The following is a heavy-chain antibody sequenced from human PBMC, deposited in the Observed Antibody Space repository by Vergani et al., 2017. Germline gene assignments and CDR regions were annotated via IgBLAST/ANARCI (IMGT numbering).Heavy chain of an antibody. D-gene: IGHD6-13*01. CDR2: ISSSSSTI. V-gene: IGHV3-48*04. Sequence: EVQLVESGGGLVQPGGSLRLSCAASGFTFSSYSMNWVRQAPGKGLEWVSYISSSSSTIYYADSVKGRFTISRDNAKNSLYLQMNSLRAEDTAVYYCARGRAGAAGTVDYWGQGTLVTVSS. CDR1: GFTFSSYS. CDR3: ARGRAGAAGTVDY. J-gene: IGHJ4*02.